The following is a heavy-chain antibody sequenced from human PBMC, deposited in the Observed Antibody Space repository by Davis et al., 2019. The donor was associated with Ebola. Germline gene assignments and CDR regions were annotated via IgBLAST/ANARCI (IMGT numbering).Heavy chain of an antibody. CDR3: AREYYDFWSGEYYYGMDV. Sequence: PGGSLRLSCAASGFTFSSYSMNWVRQAPGKGLERVSSISSSSSYIYYADSVKGRFTISRDNAKNSLYLQMNSLRAEDTAVYYCAREYYDFWSGEYYYGMDVWGQGTTVTVSS. D-gene: IGHD3-3*01. V-gene: IGHV3-21*01. CDR2: ISSSSSYI. CDR1: GFTFSSYS. J-gene: IGHJ6*02.